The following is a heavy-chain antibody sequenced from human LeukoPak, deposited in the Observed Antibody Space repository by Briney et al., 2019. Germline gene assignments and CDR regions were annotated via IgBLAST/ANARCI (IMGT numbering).Heavy chain of an antibody. CDR1: GFTFDDYA. CDR3: ARNHGSGSYPLD. J-gene: IGHJ4*02. CDR2: ISSSSSYI. V-gene: IGHV3-21*01. Sequence: PGRSLRLSCAASGFTFDDYAMHWVRQAPGKGLEWVSSISSSSSYIYYADSVKGRFTISRDNAKNSLYLQMNSLRAEDTAVYYCARNHGSGSYPLDWGQGTLVTVSS. D-gene: IGHD3-10*01.